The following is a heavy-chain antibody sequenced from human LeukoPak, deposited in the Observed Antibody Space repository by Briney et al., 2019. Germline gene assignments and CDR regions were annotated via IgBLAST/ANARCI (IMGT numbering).Heavy chain of an antibody. V-gene: IGHV3-23*01. J-gene: IGHJ4*02. Sequence: GGSLRLSCAASGFTFSSFAMSWVRQAPGKGLEWVSAISGSGGSTYYADSVKGRFTISRDNSKNTLYLQMNSLRAEDTAVYYCAKESGYCSGGSCYGIDYWGQGTLVTVSS. CDR3: AKESGYCSGGSCYGIDY. D-gene: IGHD2-15*01. CDR1: GFTFSSFA. CDR2: ISGSGGST.